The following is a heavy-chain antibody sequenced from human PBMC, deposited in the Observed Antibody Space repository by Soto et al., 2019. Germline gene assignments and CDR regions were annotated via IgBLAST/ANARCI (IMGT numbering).Heavy chain of an antibody. CDR2: ISYDGSNK. V-gene: IGHV3-30-3*01. D-gene: IGHD3-3*01. CDR1: GFTFSSYA. CDR3: ARWAGGFLEWGYFDY. J-gene: IGHJ4*02. Sequence: QVQLVESGGGVVQPGRSLGLSCAASGFTFSSYAMHWVRQAPGKGLEWVAVISYDGSNKYYADSVKGRFTISRDNSKNTLYLQMNSLRAEDTAVYYCARWAGGFLEWGYFDYWGQGTLVTVSS.